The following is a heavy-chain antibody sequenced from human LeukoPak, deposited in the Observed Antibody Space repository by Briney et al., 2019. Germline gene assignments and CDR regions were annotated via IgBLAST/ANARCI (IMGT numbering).Heavy chain of an antibody. CDR1: GYTFTSYD. Sequence: ASVKVSCKASGYTFTSYDINWVRRATGQGLEWMGWMNPNSGNTGYAQKFQGRVTMTTDTSTSTAYMELRSLRSDDTAVYYCARDCIGCHGFDYWGQGTLVTVSS. D-gene: IGHD2-15*01. CDR2: MNPNSGNT. J-gene: IGHJ4*02. CDR3: ARDCIGCHGFDY. V-gene: IGHV1-8*01.